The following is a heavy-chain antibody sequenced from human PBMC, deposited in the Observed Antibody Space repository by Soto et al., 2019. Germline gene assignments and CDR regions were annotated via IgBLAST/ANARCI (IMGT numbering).Heavy chain of an antibody. D-gene: IGHD6-13*01. Sequence: ASVKVSCKASGYTVTSYGISWVRQAPGQGLEWMGWISAYNGNTNYAQKLQGRVTMTTDTSTSTAYMELRSLRSDDTAVYYCERDIAAAGTRPIDHWGPGPLVTVPS. J-gene: IGHJ4*02. CDR2: ISAYNGNT. V-gene: IGHV1-18*01. CDR1: GYTVTSYG. CDR3: ERDIAAAGTRPIDH.